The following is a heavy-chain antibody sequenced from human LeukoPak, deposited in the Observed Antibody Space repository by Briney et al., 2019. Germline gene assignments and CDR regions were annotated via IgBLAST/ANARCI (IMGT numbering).Heavy chain of an antibody. CDR2: IRYDGSNK. CDR1: GFTFSSYG. CDR3: AKDKGYYDSSGHDY. V-gene: IGHV3-30*02. Sequence: GGSLRLSCAPSGFTFSSYGMHWVRQAPGKGLEWVAFIRYDGSNKYYADSVKGRFTISRDNSKNTLYLQMNSLRAEDTAVYYCAKDKGYYDSSGHDYWGQGTLVTVSS. J-gene: IGHJ4*02. D-gene: IGHD3-22*01.